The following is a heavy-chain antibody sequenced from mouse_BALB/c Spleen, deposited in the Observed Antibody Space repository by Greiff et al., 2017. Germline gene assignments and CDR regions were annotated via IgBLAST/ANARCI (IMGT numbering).Heavy chain of an antibody. V-gene: IGHV14-3*02. CDR3: ARGGTTRAMDY. D-gene: IGHD1-1*01. CDR1: GFNIKDTY. CDR2: IDPANGNT. Sequence: EVQLQQSGAELVKPGASVKLSCTASGFNIKDTYMHWVKQRPEQGLEWIGRIDPANGNTKYDPKFQGKATITADTSSNTAYLQLSSLTSEDTAVYYCARGGTTRAMDYWGQGTSVTVSS. J-gene: IGHJ4*01.